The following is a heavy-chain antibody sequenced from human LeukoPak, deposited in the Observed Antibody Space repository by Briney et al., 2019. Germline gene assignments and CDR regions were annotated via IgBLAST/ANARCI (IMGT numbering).Heavy chain of an antibody. CDR1: GGSISSYY. Sequence: SETLSLTCTVSGGSISSYYWSWIRQPPGKGLEWIGYIYYSGSTNYNPSLKSRVTISVDTSKNQFSLKLSSVTAADTAVYYCARPSPRRTGTIDFRELGYWGQGTLVTVSS. D-gene: IGHD1-1*01. J-gene: IGHJ4*02. V-gene: IGHV4-59*08. CDR3: ARPSPRRTGTIDFRELGY. CDR2: IYYSGST.